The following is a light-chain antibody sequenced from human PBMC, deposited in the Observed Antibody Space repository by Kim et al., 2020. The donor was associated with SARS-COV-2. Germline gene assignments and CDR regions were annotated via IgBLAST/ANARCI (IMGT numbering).Light chain of an antibody. Sequence: EIVMTQSPATLSVSPGERATPSCRASQSVSSNLAWYQQKPGQAPRLLIYGASTRATGIPARFSGSGSGTEFTLTISSLQSEDFAVSYCQQYNNWHPLTFGGGTKVDIK. CDR3: QQYNNWHPLT. V-gene: IGKV3-15*01. CDR2: GAS. CDR1: QSVSSN. J-gene: IGKJ4*01.